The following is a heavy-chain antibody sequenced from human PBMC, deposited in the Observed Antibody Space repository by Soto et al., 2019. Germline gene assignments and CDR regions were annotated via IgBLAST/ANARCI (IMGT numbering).Heavy chain of an antibody. Sequence: EVQLLESGGGLVQPGGSLRLSCAASGFTFGTYAMKWLRQAPGRGLECVSFISGSGRTTYYADSVKGRFTVSRDNSKNTMYLQMNSLRAEDTALYYCAKSRGPSYSYYSMDVWGKGTTVTVSS. CDR1: GFTFGTYA. J-gene: IGHJ6*03. D-gene: IGHD3-16*01. CDR2: ISGSGRTT. V-gene: IGHV3-23*01. CDR3: AKSRGPSYSYYSMDV.